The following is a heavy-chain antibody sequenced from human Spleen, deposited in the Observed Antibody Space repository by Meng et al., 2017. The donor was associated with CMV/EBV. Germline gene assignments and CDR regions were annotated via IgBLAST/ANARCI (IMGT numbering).Heavy chain of an antibody. Sequence: KASGCKFTSCYVHWVRQAPGQGLEWMGIIDPSAGNTTYEPKFQGRLIMTTDTSTSTVYMELKSLTSEDTAIYYCARDGSLTSNWCDPWGQGTLVTVSS. J-gene: IGHJ5*02. CDR1: GCKFTSCY. D-gene: IGHD1-26*01. CDR3: ARDGSLTSNWCDP. CDR2: IDPSAGNT. V-gene: IGHV1-46*01.